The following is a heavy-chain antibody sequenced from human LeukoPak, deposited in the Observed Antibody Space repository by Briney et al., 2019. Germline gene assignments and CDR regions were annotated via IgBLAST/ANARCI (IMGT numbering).Heavy chain of an antibody. CDR1: GGSISSSSYY. CDR3: ARHLELSFYDY. V-gene: IGHV4-39*01. D-gene: IGHD1-7*01. Sequence: SETLSLTCTVSGGSISSSSYYWGWIRQPPGKGLEWIGSIYYSGSTYYNASLKSRVTISVDTSKNQFSLKLSSVTAADTAVYYCARHLELSFYDYWGQGTLVTVSS. J-gene: IGHJ4*02. CDR2: IYYSGST.